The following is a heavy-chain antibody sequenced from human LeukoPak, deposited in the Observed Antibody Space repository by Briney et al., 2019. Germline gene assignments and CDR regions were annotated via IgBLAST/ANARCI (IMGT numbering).Heavy chain of an antibody. CDR1: GGTFSNYA. CDR2: IIPIFGTA. J-gene: IGHJ3*02. CDR3: ARKIAAAPDAFDI. V-gene: IGHV1-69*13. D-gene: IGHD6-13*01. Sequence: SVKVSCKASGGTFSNYAISWVRQAPGQGLEWMGGIIPIFGTANYAQKFQGRVTITADESTSTAYMELSSLRSEDTAVYYCARKIAAAPDAFDIWGQGTMVTVSS.